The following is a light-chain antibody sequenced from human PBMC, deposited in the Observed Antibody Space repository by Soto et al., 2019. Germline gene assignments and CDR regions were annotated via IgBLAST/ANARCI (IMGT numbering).Light chain of an antibody. J-gene: IGKJ4*01. CDR2: DAS. CDR1: QSVSSY. V-gene: IGKV3-11*01. Sequence: EIVLTQSPATLSLSPGERATLSCRASQSVSSYLAWYQQKPGQAPRLLIYDASNRATGIPARFSGSRSGTDFTLTISSLEPKDFAVYYCQQRSNWPLTFGGGTKVEIK. CDR3: QQRSNWPLT.